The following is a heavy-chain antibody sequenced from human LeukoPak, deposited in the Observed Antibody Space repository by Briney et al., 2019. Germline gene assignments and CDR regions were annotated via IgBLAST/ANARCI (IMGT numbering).Heavy chain of an antibody. CDR3: ARHFSPDSSGYSDYYGMDV. D-gene: IGHD3-22*01. Sequence: GESLKISCKGSGYSFTSYWIGWVRQMPGKGLEWMGIICPGDSDTRYSPSFQGQVTISADKSISTAYLQWSSLKASDTAMYYCARHFSPDSSGYSDYYGMDVWGQGTTVTVSS. CDR2: ICPGDSDT. CDR1: GYSFTSYW. J-gene: IGHJ6*02. V-gene: IGHV5-51*01.